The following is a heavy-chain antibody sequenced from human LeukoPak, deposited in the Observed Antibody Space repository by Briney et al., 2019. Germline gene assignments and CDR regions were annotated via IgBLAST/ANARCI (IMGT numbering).Heavy chain of an antibody. Sequence: SETLSLTCAVYGGSFSGYYWSWIRQPPGKGLEWIGEISHSGSTNYNPSLKSRATISVDTSKNQFSLKLSSVTAADTAVYYCARHNYDSSSYYRWLGYWGQGTLVTVSS. J-gene: IGHJ4*02. V-gene: IGHV4-34*01. CDR2: ISHSGST. CDR1: GGSFSGYY. D-gene: IGHD3-22*01. CDR3: ARHNYDSSSYYRWLGY.